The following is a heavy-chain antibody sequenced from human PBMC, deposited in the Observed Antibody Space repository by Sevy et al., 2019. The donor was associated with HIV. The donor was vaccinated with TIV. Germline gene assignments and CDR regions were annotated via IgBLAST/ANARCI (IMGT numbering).Heavy chain of an antibody. V-gene: IGHV4-34*01. D-gene: IGHD4-17*01. J-gene: IGHJ6*02. CDR3: ARTRDYGDYPLFYYYYGMDV. CDR1: GGSFSGYY. CDR2: INHSGST. Sequence: SETLSLTCAVYGGSFSGYYWSWIRQPPGKGLEWIGEINHSGSTNYNPSLKSRVTISVDTSKNQFSLKLGSVTAADTAVYYCARTRDYGDYPLFYYYYGMDVWGQGTTVTVSS.